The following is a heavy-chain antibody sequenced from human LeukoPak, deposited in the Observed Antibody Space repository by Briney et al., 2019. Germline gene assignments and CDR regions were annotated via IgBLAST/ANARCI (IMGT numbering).Heavy chain of an antibody. CDR1: GFTVSSNY. D-gene: IGHD5-18*01. Sequence: GGSLRLSCAASGFTVSSNYMSWVRQAPGKGLEWVSVIYTGGSTYYADSVKGRFTISRDNSKNTLYFQMNSLRAEDTAVYYCARELPGYSYGIDYWGQGTLVTVSS. J-gene: IGHJ4*02. CDR2: IYTGGST. V-gene: IGHV3-66*01. CDR3: ARELPGYSYGIDY.